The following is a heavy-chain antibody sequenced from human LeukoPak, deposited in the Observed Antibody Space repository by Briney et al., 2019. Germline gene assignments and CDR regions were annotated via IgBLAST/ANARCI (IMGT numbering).Heavy chain of an antibody. CDR3: HVSWGIVVVPAAIGVGLGDY. CDR2: INPSGGST. V-gene: IGHV1-46*01. D-gene: IGHD2-2*02. J-gene: IGHJ4*02. Sequence: ASVRVSCKASGYTFTSYYMHWVRQAPGQGLEWMGRINPSGGSTSYAQKFQGRVTMTRDTSTSTVYMELSSLRSEDTAVYYCHVSWGIVVVPAAIGVGLGDYWGQGTLVTVSS. CDR1: GYTFTSYY.